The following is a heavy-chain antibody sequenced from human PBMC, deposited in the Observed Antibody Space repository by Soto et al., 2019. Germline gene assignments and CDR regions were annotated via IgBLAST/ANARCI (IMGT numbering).Heavy chain of an antibody. D-gene: IGHD3-3*01. CDR2: MYYSERT. Sequence: SETLSLTCSVPDDSLRSGDHYWSWLRQPPGKGLEWIGYMYYSERTFYNPTLKRRLSISVDMSKNQFSLNLNSVTVADTAVYFCARGEILSRYYFESWGRGTLVTVSS. CDR3: ARGEILSRYYFES. CDR1: DDSLRSGDHY. V-gene: IGHV4-30-4*01. J-gene: IGHJ4*02.